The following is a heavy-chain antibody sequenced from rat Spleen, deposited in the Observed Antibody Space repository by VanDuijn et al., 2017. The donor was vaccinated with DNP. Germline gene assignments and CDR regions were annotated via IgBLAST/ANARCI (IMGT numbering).Heavy chain of an antibody. Sequence: EVQLVESGGGLVQPGGSMKLSCAASGFTLSDYNMAWVRQAPKKGLEWVATISYDGSTTYYRDSVKGRFTISGDNAKTSLYLQMDSLRSEDTATYYCTKTGGNWVAHWGQGTLVTVSS. CDR1: GFTLSDYN. CDR2: ISYDGSTT. D-gene: IGHD1-11*01. CDR3: TKTGGNWVAH. V-gene: IGHV5-7*01. J-gene: IGHJ3*01.